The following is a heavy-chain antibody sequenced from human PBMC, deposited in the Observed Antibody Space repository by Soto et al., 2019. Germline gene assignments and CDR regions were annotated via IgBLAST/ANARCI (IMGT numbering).Heavy chain of an antibody. CDR3: ARGGDILTGYQLLVYFDY. V-gene: IGHV4-59*08. CDR2: IYYSGST. J-gene: IGHJ4*02. CDR1: GGSISSYY. Sequence: PSETLSLSCTVSGGSISSYYWTWIRQPPGKGLEWIGYIYYSGSTNYNPSLKSRVTISVATSKTQFSLKLSSVTAADTAVYYCARGGDILTGYQLLVYFDYWGQGTLVTVSS. D-gene: IGHD3-9*01.